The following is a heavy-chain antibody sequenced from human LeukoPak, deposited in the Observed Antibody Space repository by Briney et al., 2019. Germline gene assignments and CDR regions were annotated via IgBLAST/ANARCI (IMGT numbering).Heavy chain of an antibody. D-gene: IGHD3-10*01. CDR3: TRAVTMVRGVDYFDY. V-gene: IGHV3-15*01. CDR1: GFTFINAW. CDR2: IKAKAHGGTT. Sequence: GGSLRLSCAASGFTFINAWMAWVRQAPGKGLEWVGRIKAKAHGGTTDYAAPVKGRFTISRDDSKSIAYLQMNSLKTEDPAVYYCTRAVTMVRGVDYFDYWGQGTLVTVSS. J-gene: IGHJ4*02.